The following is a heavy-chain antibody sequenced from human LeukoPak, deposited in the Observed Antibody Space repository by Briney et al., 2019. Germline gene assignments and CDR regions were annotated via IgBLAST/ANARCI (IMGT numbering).Heavy chain of an antibody. CDR1: GGSISNYH. CDR3: ARRDISSGWSFDY. CDR2: IHTSGST. D-gene: IGHD6-19*01. V-gene: IGHV4-4*07. Sequence: PSETLSLTCTLPGGSISNYHWSWIRQPAGKGLEGIGQIHTSGSTNYNPPLKSRVTMSIDTTEDQVSLTIRSVTAADTAFYYCARRDISSGWSFDYWGQGTLVTVSS. J-gene: IGHJ4*02.